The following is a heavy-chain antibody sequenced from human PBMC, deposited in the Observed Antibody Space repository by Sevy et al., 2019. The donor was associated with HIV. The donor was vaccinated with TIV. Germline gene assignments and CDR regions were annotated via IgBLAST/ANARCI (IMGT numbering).Heavy chain of an antibody. CDR2: INTDGSGT. J-gene: IGHJ2*01. V-gene: IGHV3-74*01. D-gene: IGHD3-10*01. Sequence: GGSLRLSCAASGFTFSAYWMHWVRQAPGKGLVWVSHINTDGSGTSYADSVKGRFTISRDNAKNTLYLQMNGLRAEETAVYYCAKKGGYGSGSYYWYFDLWGRGTLVTVSS. CDR3: AKKGGYGSGSYYWYFDL. CDR1: GFTFSAYW.